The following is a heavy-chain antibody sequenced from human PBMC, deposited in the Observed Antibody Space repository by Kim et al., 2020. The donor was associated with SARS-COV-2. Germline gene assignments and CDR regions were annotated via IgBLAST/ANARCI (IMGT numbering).Heavy chain of an antibody. CDR1: GGSFSGYY. J-gene: IGHJ5*02. CDR3: ARSGPRNIVRRGWFDP. Sequence: SETLSLTCAVYGGSFSGYYWSWIRQPPGKGLEWIGEINHSGSTNYNPSLKSRVTISVDTSKNQFSLKLSSVTAADTAVYYCARSGPRNIVRRGWFDPWGQGTLVTVSS. V-gene: IGHV4-34*01. D-gene: IGHD1-26*01. CDR2: INHSGST.